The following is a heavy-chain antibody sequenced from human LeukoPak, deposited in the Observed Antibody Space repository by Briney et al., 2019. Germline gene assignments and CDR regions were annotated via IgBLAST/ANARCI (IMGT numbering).Heavy chain of an antibody. CDR3: ARGDHYGDYEVVYAFDI. V-gene: IGHV3-53*01. D-gene: IGHD4-17*01. CDR1: GFTVSSNY. CDR2: IYSGGST. J-gene: IGHJ3*02. Sequence: GGSLRLSCAASGFTVSSNYMSWVRQAPGKGLEWVSVIYSGGSTYYADSVKGRFTISRDNSKNTLYLQMNSLRAEDTAVYYCARGDHYGDYEVVYAFDIWGQGTMVTVSS.